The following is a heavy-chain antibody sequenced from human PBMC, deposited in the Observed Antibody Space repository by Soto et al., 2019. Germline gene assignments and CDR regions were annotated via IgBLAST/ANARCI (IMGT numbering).Heavy chain of an antibody. V-gene: IGHV1-18*01. D-gene: IGHD4-17*01. CDR2: ISGYNGKT. CDR3: AKDDYGKNDGDSLEM. CDR1: GYTFTSFG. Sequence: QVQLVQSGAEVKKPGASVKVSCKASGYTFTSFGITWVRQAPGQGLEWMGWISGYNGKTNYAQKLQGRVTVTRDTSTNTAYMELRSLRSDDTAVYYCAKDDYGKNDGDSLEMWGQGTMVTVSS. J-gene: IGHJ3*02.